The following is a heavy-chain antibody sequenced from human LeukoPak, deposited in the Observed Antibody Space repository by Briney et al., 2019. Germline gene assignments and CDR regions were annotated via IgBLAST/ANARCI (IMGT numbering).Heavy chain of an antibody. CDR2: IYNSGST. V-gene: IGHV4-31*03. D-gene: IGHD2-8*01. CDR1: GGSISSGGYY. CDR3: ARGYCTNGVCSSDYFDY. J-gene: IGHJ4*02. Sequence: SETLSLTCTVSGGSISSGGYYWNWIRQHPGKGLEWIGHIYNSGSTYYNPSLKSRSTISVDTSKNQFSLKLNSVTAADTAVYYCARGYCTNGVCSSDYFDYWGQGTLVTVSS.